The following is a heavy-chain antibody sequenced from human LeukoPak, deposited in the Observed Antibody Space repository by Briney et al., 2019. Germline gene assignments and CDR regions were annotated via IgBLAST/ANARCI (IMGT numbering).Heavy chain of an antibody. J-gene: IGHJ5*02. Sequence: GGSLRLSCAASGFTFSSYAMSWVRQAPGKGLEWVSAISGSGGSTYYADSVKGRFTISRDNSKNTLYLKMNSLRAEDTAVYYCAKGVSYYGSGSYYSYNWFDPWGQGTLVTVSS. V-gene: IGHV3-23*01. CDR1: GFTFSSYA. D-gene: IGHD3-10*01. CDR3: AKGVSYYGSGSYYSYNWFDP. CDR2: ISGSGGST.